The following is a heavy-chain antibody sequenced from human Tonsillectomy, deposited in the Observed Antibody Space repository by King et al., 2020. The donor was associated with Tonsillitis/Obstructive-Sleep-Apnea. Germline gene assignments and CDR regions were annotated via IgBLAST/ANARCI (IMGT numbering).Heavy chain of an antibody. CDR2: ITWNSGSI. CDR1: GFTCDDYA. CDR3: AKDIHVAVPSAAFDF. Sequence: VQLVESGGGLVQPGRSLRLSCAASGFTCDDYAMHWVRQAPGKGLEWVSGITWNSGSIVYADSVKGRFTISRDNAKNSLYLQMNSLRAEDTALYYCAKDIHVAVPSAAFDFWGQGTLVTVSS. D-gene: IGHD2-21*01. V-gene: IGHV3-9*01. J-gene: IGHJ4*02.